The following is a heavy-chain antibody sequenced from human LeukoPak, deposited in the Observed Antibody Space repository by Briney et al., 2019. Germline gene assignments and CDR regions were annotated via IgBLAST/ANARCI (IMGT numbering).Heavy chain of an antibody. V-gene: IGHV3-23*01. CDR3: AKGKKSQWLAYFDY. Sequence: GGSLRLSCAASGFTFTSYSMSWVRQAPGKGLEWVSGTSDRGDYTYYADSVKGRSTISRDNSKNTLYLQMNSLRAEDTAVYYCAKGKKSQWLAYFDYWGQGTLVTVSS. D-gene: IGHD6-19*01. CDR1: GFTFTSYS. J-gene: IGHJ4*02. CDR2: TSDRGDYT.